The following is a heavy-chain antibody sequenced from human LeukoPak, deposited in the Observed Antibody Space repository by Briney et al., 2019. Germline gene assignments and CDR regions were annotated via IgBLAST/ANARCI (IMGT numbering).Heavy chain of an antibody. CDR3: ARAGAVAGSDY. V-gene: IGHV1-18*04. CDR2: INPNSGNT. J-gene: IGHJ4*02. D-gene: IGHD6-19*01. CDR1: GYTFTGYY. Sequence: ASVKVSCKVSGYTFTGYYMHWVRQAPGQGLEWMGWINPNSGNTNYAQKLQGRVTMTTDTSTSTAYMELRSLRSDDTAVYYCARAGAVAGSDYWGQGTLVTVSS.